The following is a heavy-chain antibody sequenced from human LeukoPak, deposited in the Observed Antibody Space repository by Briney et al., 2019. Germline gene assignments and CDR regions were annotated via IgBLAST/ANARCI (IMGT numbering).Heavy chain of an antibody. CDR1: GGSISSYY. Sequence: SETLSLTCTVSGGSISSYYWSWIRQPPGKGLEWIGYTYYTGSTSYNPSLKSRVTISMDTSKNQFSLKLSSVTAADSAVYYRARSDYSGSGTYTEFDAFDIWGQGPMVTVSS. V-gene: IGHV4-59*01. D-gene: IGHD3-10*01. J-gene: IGHJ3*02. CDR3: ARSDYSGSGTYTEFDAFDI. CDR2: TYYTGST.